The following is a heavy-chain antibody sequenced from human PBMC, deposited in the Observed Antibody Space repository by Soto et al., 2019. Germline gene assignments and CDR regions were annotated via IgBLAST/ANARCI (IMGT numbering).Heavy chain of an antibody. V-gene: IGHV1-46*01. Sequence: ASVKVSCKASGYTFTSYYMHWVRQAPGQGLEWMGIINPSGGSTSYAQKFQGRVTMTRDTSTSTVYMELSSLRSEDTAVYYCARGGHTMIVVDANWYFDLWGRGTLVTVSS. CDR3: ARGGHTMIVVDANWYFDL. J-gene: IGHJ2*01. CDR1: GYTFTSYY. D-gene: IGHD3-22*01. CDR2: INPSGGST.